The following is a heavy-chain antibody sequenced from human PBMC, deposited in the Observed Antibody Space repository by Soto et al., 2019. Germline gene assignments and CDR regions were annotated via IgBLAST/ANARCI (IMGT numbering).Heavy chain of an antibody. CDR3: ARVSGYDFWSGYPYGMDV. Sequence: GGSLRLSXAASGFTFSSYAMHWVRQAPGKGLEWVAVISYDGSNKYYEDSVKGRFTISRDNYKNTLYLQMNSLRAEDTAVYYCARVSGYDFWSGYPYGMDVWGQGTTVTV. J-gene: IGHJ6*02. CDR1: GFTFSSYA. V-gene: IGHV3-30-3*01. D-gene: IGHD3-3*01. CDR2: ISYDGSNK.